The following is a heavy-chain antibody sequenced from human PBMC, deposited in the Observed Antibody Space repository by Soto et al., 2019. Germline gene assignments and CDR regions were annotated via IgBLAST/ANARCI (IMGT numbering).Heavy chain of an antibody. D-gene: IGHD6-13*01. J-gene: IGHJ4*02. CDR1: GFTVSSNY. V-gene: IGHV3-66*01. CDR3: ARTLASARQVDY. Sequence: EMQLVESGGGLVQPGGSLRLSCAVSGFTVSSNYMTWVRQPPGKGLEWVSVMYTSGRTYYEDSVKGRVTISRDNSKNTLYLQMNSMRVEDTAVYYCARTLASARQVDYWGQGTLVTVSS. CDR2: MYTSGRT.